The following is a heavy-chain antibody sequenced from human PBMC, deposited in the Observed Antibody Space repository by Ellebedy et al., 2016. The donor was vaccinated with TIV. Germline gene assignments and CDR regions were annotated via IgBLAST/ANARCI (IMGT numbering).Heavy chain of an antibody. V-gene: IGHV3-23*01. CDR3: AKGGRYDFWRSGLWSY. CDR2: VSGGGDTT. D-gene: IGHD3-3*01. Sequence: GGSLRLSXAASGFTFSSYAMSWVRQAPGKGLEWVSSVSGGGDTTDYADSVKGRFTISRDNSKNTLYLQMNSLRAEDTAVYYCAKGGRYDFWRSGLWSYWGQGTLVTVSS. CDR1: GFTFSSYA. J-gene: IGHJ4*02.